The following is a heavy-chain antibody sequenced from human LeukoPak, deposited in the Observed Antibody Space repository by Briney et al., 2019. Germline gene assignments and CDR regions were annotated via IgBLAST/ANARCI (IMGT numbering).Heavy chain of an antibody. J-gene: IGHJ5*02. V-gene: IGHV1-2*06. Sequence: GASVKVSCKASGYTFTGYYMHLVRQAPGQGLEWMGRINPNSGGTNYAQKFRGRVTMTRDTSISTAYMELSRLRSDDTAVYYCAREGDIVVVPAASAGFDPWGQGTLATVSS. D-gene: IGHD2-2*01. CDR3: AREGDIVVVPAASAGFDP. CDR1: GYTFTGYY. CDR2: INPNSGGT.